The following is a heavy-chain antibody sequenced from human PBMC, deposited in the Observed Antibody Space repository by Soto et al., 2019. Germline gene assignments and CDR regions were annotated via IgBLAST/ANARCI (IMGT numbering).Heavy chain of an antibody. CDR2: IYYSGST. D-gene: IGHD1-1*01. CDR1: GASISNSY. V-gene: IGHV4-59*08. CDR3: ARHSNEYRKSLDY. Sequence: SETLSLTCSVSGASISNSYWSWIRQPPGKGLEWIGHIYYSGSTKYNPSLKSRVTISVDTSKNQFSLKLSSVTAADTAVYYCARHSNEYRKSLDYWGQGTLVTVSS. J-gene: IGHJ4*02.